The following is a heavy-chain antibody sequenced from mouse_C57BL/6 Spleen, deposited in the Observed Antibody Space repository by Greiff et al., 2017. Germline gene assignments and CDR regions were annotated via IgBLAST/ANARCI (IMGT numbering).Heavy chain of an antibody. CDR3: ARRDYYGSRGDFAV. V-gene: IGHV1-81*01. Sequence: VKLQESGAELARPGASVKLSCKASGYTFTSYGISWVKQRTGQGLEWIGEIYPRSGNTYYNEKFKGKATLTADKSSSTAYMELRSLTSEDSAVYFGARRDYYGSRGDFAVWGTGTTVTVSS. CDR1: GYTFTSYG. J-gene: IGHJ1*03. D-gene: IGHD1-1*01. CDR2: IYPRSGNT.